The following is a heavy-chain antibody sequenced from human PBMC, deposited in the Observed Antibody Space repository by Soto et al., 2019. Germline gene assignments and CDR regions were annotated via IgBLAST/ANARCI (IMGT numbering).Heavy chain of an antibody. J-gene: IGHJ6*02. V-gene: IGHV3-30*18. D-gene: IGHD3-3*01. CDR2: ISYDGSNK. CDR3: AKADRAEYYDFWSGMDV. CDR1: GFTFSSYG. Sequence: GGSLRLSCAASGFTFSSYGMHWVRQAPGKGLEWVAVISYDGSNKYYADSVKGRFTISRDNSKNTLYRQMNSLRAEDTAVYYCAKADRAEYYDFWSGMDVWGQGTTVTVSS.